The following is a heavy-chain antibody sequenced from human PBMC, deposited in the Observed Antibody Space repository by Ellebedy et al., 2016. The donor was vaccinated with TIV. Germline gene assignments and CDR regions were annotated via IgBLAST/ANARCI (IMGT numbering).Heavy chain of an antibody. CDR3: ARDPDVGGYDWGFDY. CDR2: INHSGST. CDR1: GGSFSGYY. D-gene: IGHD5-12*01. Sequence: MPSETLSLTCAVYGGSFSGYYWSWIRQPPGKGLEWIGEINHSGSTNYNPSLKNRVTISVDTSKNQFSLRLSSVTAADTAVYYCARDPDVGGYDWGFDYWGQGTLVTVSS. J-gene: IGHJ4*02. V-gene: IGHV4-34*01.